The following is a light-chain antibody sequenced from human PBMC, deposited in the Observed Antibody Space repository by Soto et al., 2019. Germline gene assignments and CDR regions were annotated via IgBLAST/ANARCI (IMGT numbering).Light chain of an antibody. CDR3: ATWDDRLKGV. CDR2: TNN. CDR1: TSNIGSHS. Sequence: QSVLTQPPSASGTPGQRLIISCSGSTSNIGSHSVNWFQHLPGTAPRLLITTNNQRPSGVPDRFSGYKSDTSASLVISGLQSEDEAHYYCATWDDRLKGVFGTGTKLTVL. J-gene: IGLJ1*01. V-gene: IGLV1-44*01.